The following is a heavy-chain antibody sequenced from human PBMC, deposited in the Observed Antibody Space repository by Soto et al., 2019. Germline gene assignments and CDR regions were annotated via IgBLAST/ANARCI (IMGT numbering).Heavy chain of an antibody. CDR2: IYYSGST. D-gene: IGHD3-3*01. CDR3: ASPPLSFLESSFSFDY. CDR1: GGSISSSSYY. J-gene: IGHJ4*02. Sequence: SETLSLTCTVSGGSISSSSYYWGWIRQPPGKGLEWIGSIYYSGSTYYNPSLKSRVTVSVDTSKNQFSLKLSSVTAADTAVYYCASPPLSFLESSFSFDYGGGGPLVTVPS. V-gene: IGHV4-39*01.